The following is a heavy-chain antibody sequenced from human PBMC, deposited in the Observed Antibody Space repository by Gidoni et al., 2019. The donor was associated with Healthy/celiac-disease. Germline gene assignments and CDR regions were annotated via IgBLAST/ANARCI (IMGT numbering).Heavy chain of an antibody. CDR3: AKGCCGQCYYYYYGMDV. D-gene: IGHD2-21*01. Sequence: EVQLLESGGGLVQPGGSLRLSCAATGFTFSSSAMSWVRQAPGKGLEWVAAISGRGGSTYYADSVQGRFTISRVNSKNTLYLQMNSLRAEDTAVYYCAKGCCGQCYYYYYGMDVWGQGTTVTVSS. J-gene: IGHJ6*02. CDR2: ISGRGGST. CDR1: GFTFSSSA. V-gene: IGHV3-23*01.